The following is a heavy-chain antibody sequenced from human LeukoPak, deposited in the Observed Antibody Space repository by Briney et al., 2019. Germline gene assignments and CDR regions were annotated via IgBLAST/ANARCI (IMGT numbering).Heavy chain of an antibody. CDR3: ASFDCSSTSCYKGTTSWFDP. D-gene: IGHD2-2*02. Sequence: SETLSLTCAVSGGSISSSNWWSWVRQPPGKGLEWIGEIYHSGSTNYNPSLKSRVTISVDTSKNQFSLKLSSVTAADTAVYYCASFDCSSTSCYKGTTSWFDPWGQGTLVTVSS. J-gene: IGHJ5*02. CDR1: GGSISSSNW. CDR2: IYHSGST. V-gene: IGHV4-4*02.